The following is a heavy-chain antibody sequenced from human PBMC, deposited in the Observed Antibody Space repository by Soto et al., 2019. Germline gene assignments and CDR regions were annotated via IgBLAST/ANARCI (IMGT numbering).Heavy chain of an antibody. CDR3: AREIVTAGGNNYFDP. V-gene: IGHV4-4*02. J-gene: IGHJ5*02. CDR2: VYHTGDT. CDR1: GGTVASSHW. D-gene: IGHD2-21*02. Sequence: TSETLSLTCGVSGGTVASSHWWSWVRQSPGGGLEWIGNVYHTGDTNLNPSLQSRVTISVDKSNNQFSLRLNSLTAADTAVYFCAREIVTAGGNNYFDPWGPGTLVTVS.